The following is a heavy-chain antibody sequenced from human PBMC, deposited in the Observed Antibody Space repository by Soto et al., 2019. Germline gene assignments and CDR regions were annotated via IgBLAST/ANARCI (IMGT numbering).Heavy chain of an antibody. CDR1: GYTFTSYA. V-gene: IGHV1-3*01. CDR3: ARMTMTTEVPLDY. CDR2: INAGNGNT. J-gene: IGHJ4*02. D-gene: IGHD4-17*01. Sequence: QVQLVQSGAEVKKPGASVKVSCKASGYTFTSYAMHWVRQAPGQRLEWMGWINAGNGNTKYSQKFQGGVTITRDTSASTAYMELSSLRSEDTAVYYCARMTMTTEVPLDYWGQGTLVTVSS.